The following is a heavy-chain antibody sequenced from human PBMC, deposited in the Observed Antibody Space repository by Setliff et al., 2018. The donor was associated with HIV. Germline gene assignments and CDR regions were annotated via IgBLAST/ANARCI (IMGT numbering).Heavy chain of an antibody. V-gene: IGHV4-4*07. CDR2: IYTSGST. D-gene: IGHD6-19*01. CDR3: EVAGQ. Sequence: PSETLSLTCSVSGDSISNYFWTWIRQPAGKGLEWIGRIYTSGSTNYNPSLKSRVTISVDTSKNQFSLKLRSVTAADTAVYYCEVAGQWGQGTLVTVSS. CDR1: GDSISNYF. J-gene: IGHJ4*02.